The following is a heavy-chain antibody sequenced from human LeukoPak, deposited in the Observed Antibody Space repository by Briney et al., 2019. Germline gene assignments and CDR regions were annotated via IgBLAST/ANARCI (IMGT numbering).Heavy chain of an antibody. V-gene: IGHV3-23*01. J-gene: IGHJ3*02. CDR1: GFTFSSYA. CDR3: ARARRIAVAAYIRLDAFDI. D-gene: IGHD6-19*01. CDR2: ISGSGGST. Sequence: GGSLRLSCAASGFTFSSYAMSWVRQAPGKGLEWVSAISGSGGSTYYADSVKGRFTISRDNSKNTLYLQMNSLRAEDTAVYYCARARRIAVAAYIRLDAFDIWGQGTMVTVSS.